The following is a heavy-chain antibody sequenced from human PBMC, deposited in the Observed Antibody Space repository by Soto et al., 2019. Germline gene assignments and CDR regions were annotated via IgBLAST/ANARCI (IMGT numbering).Heavy chain of an antibody. CDR2: VSGGGDTT. D-gene: IGHD3-10*01. V-gene: IGHV3-23*01. CDR3: ARKVPGSTSLPIYWYFDL. CDR1: GFTFINYA. Sequence: EVQLLESGGGLVQPGGSLRLSCEGAGFTFINYAMNWVRQAPGKWLEWVSAVSGGGDTTFYADSVKGGFTISRDNSKNTVSLQINRLGVDDTAVYYCARKVPGSTSLPIYWYFDLWGRGTLVTVSS. J-gene: IGHJ2*01.